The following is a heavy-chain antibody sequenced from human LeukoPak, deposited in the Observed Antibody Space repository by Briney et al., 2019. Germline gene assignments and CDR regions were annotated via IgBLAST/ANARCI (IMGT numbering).Heavy chain of an antibody. CDR1: GYTFTSYH. J-gene: IGHJ6*02. Sequence: ASVKVSCKTSGYTFTSYHLHWVRQAPGQGLEWMGIINPSGGSTTYAQKFQGRVTITADESTSTAYMELSSLRSEDTAVYYCARDPDSSGWHEDYYYGMDVWGQGTTVTVSS. V-gene: IGHV1-46*01. CDR2: INPSGGST. D-gene: IGHD6-19*01. CDR3: ARDPDSSGWHEDYYYGMDV.